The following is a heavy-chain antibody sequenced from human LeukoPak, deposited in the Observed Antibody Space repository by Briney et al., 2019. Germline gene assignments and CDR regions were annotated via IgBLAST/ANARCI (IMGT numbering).Heavy chain of an antibody. V-gene: IGHV4-34*01. J-gene: IGHJ6*03. CDR2: IDHSGST. Sequence: SETLSLTCAVYGGSFSGYYWSWIRQPPGKGLAWIGEIDHSGSTNYNPSLKSRVTISLDTSKNQFSLELSSVTAADTAAYYCARGRRDRRNGYWYYYYMDVWGKGTTVTVSS. CDR3: ARGRRDRRNGYWYYYYMDV. D-gene: IGHD5-24*01. CDR1: GGSFSGYY.